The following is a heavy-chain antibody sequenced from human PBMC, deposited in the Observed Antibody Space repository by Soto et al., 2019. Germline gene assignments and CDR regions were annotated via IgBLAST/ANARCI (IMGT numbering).Heavy chain of an antibody. J-gene: IGHJ4*02. Sequence: EVQVLESGGGLVQPGGSLRLSCAASGFIFSSYAMNWVRQAPGKGLEWVSGIGSTGVSTYYGDSVKGRFTISRDNSKNMLYLHMDSLRAEDTAVYYCAKDPGVVAIHYFDYWGQGTLVTVSS. CDR1: GFIFSSYA. D-gene: IGHD5-12*01. V-gene: IGHV3-23*01. CDR3: AKDPGVVAIHYFDY. CDR2: IGSTGVST.